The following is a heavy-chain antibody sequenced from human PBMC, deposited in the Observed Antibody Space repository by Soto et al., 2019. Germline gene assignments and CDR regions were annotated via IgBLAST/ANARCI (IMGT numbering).Heavy chain of an antibody. V-gene: IGHV1-18*01. CDR1: GYNFQHYG. D-gene: IGHD3-16*01. CDR3: AGDFGNDLSAPGAVFDS. Sequence: VSVKVSCKASGYNFQHYGITWVRQAPGLELEWVGWISAYNGNTNYGQKFQGRVTMTTDASTTTAYMELRGLRSDDTAVYFCAGDFGNDLSAPGAVFDSWGQGTLVTVSS. CDR2: ISAYNGNT. J-gene: IGHJ4*02.